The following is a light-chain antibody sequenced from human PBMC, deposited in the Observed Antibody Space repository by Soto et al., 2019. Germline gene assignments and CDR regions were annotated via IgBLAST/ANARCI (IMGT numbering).Light chain of an antibody. CDR3: QQYGSSPPT. CDR2: GAS. Sequence: ETVMTQSPATLSVSPGERATLSCRASQSISINLAWYQQKPGQAPRLLIYGASTRATGIPARFSGSGSGTDFTLTISRLEPEDFAVYYCQQYGSSPPTFGQGTRLEI. J-gene: IGKJ5*01. V-gene: IGKV3-15*01. CDR1: QSISIN.